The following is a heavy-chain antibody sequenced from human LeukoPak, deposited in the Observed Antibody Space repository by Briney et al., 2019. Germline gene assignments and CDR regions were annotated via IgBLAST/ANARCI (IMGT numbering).Heavy chain of an antibody. Sequence: SETLSLTCAVSGVSISSGGYSWSWIRQPPGKGLEWIGYIYHSGSTYYNPSLKSRVTISVDRSKNQFSLKLSSVTAADTAVYYCARAAGGYFDYWGQGTLVTVSS. CDR3: ARAAGGYFDY. J-gene: IGHJ4*02. CDR2: IYHSGST. D-gene: IGHD3-16*01. V-gene: IGHV4-30-2*01. CDR1: GVSISSGGYS.